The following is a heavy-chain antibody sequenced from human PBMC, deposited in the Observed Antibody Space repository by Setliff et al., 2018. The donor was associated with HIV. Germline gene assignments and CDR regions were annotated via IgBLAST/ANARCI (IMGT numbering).Heavy chain of an antibody. CDR2: ISSSGSTI. Sequence: GGSLRLSCAGSGFIFSDYSMNWIRQAPGNGLEWVSYISSSGSTIYYADSVKGRFTISRDNAKNSLYLQMNSLRAEDTAVYYCARDYNFWSGSYFDYWGQGTLVTVSS. D-gene: IGHD3-3*01. V-gene: IGHV3-11*04. CDR1: GFIFSDYS. CDR3: ARDYNFWSGSYFDY. J-gene: IGHJ4*02.